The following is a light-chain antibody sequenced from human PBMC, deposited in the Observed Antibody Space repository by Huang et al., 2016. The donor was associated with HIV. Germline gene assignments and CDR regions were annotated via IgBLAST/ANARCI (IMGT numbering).Light chain of an antibody. CDR3: QQRSNWPPFT. CDR1: HDINTY. V-gene: IGKV3-11*01. CDR2: DAS. J-gene: IGKJ3*01. Sequence: EILLTQSPATLSLSPGEKATLSCRASHDINTYLAWYQQKRGQAPRLLIYDASYRATDIPARFRGRGSGTNFTLTINNLEPEDFAVYFCQQRSNWPPFTFAPGTKVDVK.